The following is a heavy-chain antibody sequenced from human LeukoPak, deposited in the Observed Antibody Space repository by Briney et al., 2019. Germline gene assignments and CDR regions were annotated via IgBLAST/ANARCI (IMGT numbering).Heavy chain of an antibody. V-gene: IGHV5-51*01. CDR3: ARHGGGSGSYYQPYDY. CDR1: GYRFTSYW. CDR2: IYPGDSDT. D-gene: IGHD3-10*01. J-gene: IGHJ4*02. Sequence: GESLKISCKGSGYRFTSYWIDWVRQMPGKGLEWMGIIYPGDSDTRYSPSFQGQVTISADKSISTAYLQWSSLKASDTAMYYCARHGGGSGSYYQPYDYWGQGTLVTVSS.